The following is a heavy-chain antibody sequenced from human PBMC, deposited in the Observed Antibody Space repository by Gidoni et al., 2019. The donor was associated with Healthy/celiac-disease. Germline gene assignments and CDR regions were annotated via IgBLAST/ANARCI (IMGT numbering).Heavy chain of an antibody. Sequence: QLQLQESGPGLVTPSETLSLPCTVSGGPISSSSYYWGWIRQPPGKGLEWIGSIYYSGSTYYNPSLKSRVTISVDTSKNQFSLKLSSVTAADTAVYYCASLYSSGWYFDYWGQGTLVTVSS. V-gene: IGHV4-39*01. CDR1: GGPISSSSYY. CDR3: ASLYSSGWYFDY. CDR2: IYYSGST. D-gene: IGHD6-19*01. J-gene: IGHJ4*02.